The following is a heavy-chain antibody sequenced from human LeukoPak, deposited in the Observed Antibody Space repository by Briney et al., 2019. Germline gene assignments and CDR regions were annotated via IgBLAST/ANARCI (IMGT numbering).Heavy chain of an antibody. J-gene: IGHJ4*02. D-gene: IGHD5/OR15-5a*01. CDR3: ARSSSIVSTGGY. Sequence: PGGSLRLSCAASGFTFDAYAMHWVRQGPGKGLEWVSLISGDGGSTYYADSVKGRFTISRDNSKKSLYLQMNSLRTEDTDLYYCARSSSIVSTGGYWGQGTLVTVSS. CDR2: ISGDGGST. V-gene: IGHV3-43*02. CDR1: GFTFDAYA.